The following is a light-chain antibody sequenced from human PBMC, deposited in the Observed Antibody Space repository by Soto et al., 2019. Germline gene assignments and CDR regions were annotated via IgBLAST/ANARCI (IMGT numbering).Light chain of an antibody. J-gene: IGKJ5*01. CDR3: QHRRNWLT. CDR2: DAS. V-gene: IGKV3-11*01. CDR1: QSVRSY. Sequence: VMTQSPATLSSSAGESPTLSWRASQSVRSYLAWYQQKPGHAPRPRIYDASNRATGIPARLSGSGSGTDFTLTISSLEPTDSAVYDCQHRRNWLTCGQGTRLEI.